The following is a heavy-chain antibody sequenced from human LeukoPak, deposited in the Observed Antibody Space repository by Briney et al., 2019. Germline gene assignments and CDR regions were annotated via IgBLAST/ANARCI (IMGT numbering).Heavy chain of an antibody. CDR2: IKKDGSEK. J-gene: IGHJ4*02. D-gene: IGHD5-18*01. CDR3: ARDYQGGYGDKTVDY. CDR1: GFTFSSYW. V-gene: IGHV3-7*03. Sequence: GGSLRLSCAASGFTFSSYWMSWVRQAPGKGLEWVANIKKDGSEKYYVDSVKGRFTISRDNAKNSLYLQMNSLRAEDTAVYYCARDYQGGYGDKTVDYWGQGTLVTVSS.